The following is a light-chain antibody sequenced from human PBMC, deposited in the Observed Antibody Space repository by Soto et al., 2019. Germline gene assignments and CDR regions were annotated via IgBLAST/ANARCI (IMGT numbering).Light chain of an antibody. V-gene: IGLV2-8*01. Sequence: QSALTQPPSAYGSPVQSVTISCTGTSREVGGYNYVSWYQQYPGRAPKLMIYEVTKRPSGVPDRFSGSKSGNTASLTVSGLQAEDEADYYCSSYAASNNFYFVFGGGTKLTVL. J-gene: IGLJ3*02. CDR1: SREVGGYNY. CDR3: SSYAASNNFYFV. CDR2: EVT.